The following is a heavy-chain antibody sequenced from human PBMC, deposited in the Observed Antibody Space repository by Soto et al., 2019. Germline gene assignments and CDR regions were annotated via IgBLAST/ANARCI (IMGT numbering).Heavy chain of an antibody. Sequence: QVQLVQSGAEVKKPGASVKVSCKASGYTFTSYYMHWVRQAPGQGLEWMGIINPSGGSTSYAQKSQGRVTMTRDTSTSTVYMELSSLRSEDTAVYYCARPKTVITFGGVIGGFDPWGQGTLVTVSS. J-gene: IGHJ5*02. CDR1: GYTFTSYY. V-gene: IGHV1-46*01. D-gene: IGHD3-16*02. CDR2: INPSGGST. CDR3: ARPKTVITFGGVIGGFDP.